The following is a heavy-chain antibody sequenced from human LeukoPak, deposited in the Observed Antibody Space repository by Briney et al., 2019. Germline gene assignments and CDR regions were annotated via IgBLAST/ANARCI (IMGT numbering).Heavy chain of an antibody. CDR3: AREVETMVRGVTPTGYYYYYYMDV. J-gene: IGHJ6*03. V-gene: IGHV4-34*01. D-gene: IGHD3-10*01. Sequence: SETLSLTCAVYGGSFSGYYWSWIRQPPGKGLEWIGEINHSGSTNYNPSLKSRVTISVDTSKNQFSLKLSSVTAADTAVYYCAREVETMVRGVTPTGYYYYYYMDVWGKGTTVTISS. CDR1: GGSFSGYY. CDR2: INHSGST.